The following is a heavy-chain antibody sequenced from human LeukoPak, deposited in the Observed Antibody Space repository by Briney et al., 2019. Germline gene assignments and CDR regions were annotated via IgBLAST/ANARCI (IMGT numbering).Heavy chain of an antibody. J-gene: IGHJ4*02. CDR2: INPTTGGT. CDR3: ARDNSSWSFDF. CDR1: GYTFTSYY. Sequence: ASVKVSCKASGYTFTSYYMHWVRQAPGQGLEWMGIINPTTGGTTYAQNFQGRVTLTRDTSTSTFYMELSSLRSEDTAVYYCARDNSSWSFDFWGRGTLVSVSS. V-gene: IGHV1-46*01. D-gene: IGHD6-13*01.